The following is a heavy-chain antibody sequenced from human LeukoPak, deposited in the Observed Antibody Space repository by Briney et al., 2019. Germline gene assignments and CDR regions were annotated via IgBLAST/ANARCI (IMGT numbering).Heavy chain of an antibody. CDR2: IIPIFGTA. V-gene: IGHV1-69*05. D-gene: IGHD1-26*01. CDR3: ARGHSGSFNPFDY. J-gene: IGHJ4*02. Sequence: ASVKVSCKASGYTFTSYDINWVRQAPGQGLEWMGGIIPIFGTANYAQKFQGRVTITTDESTSTAYMELSSLRSEDTAVYYCARGHSGSFNPFDYWGQGTLVTVSS. CDR1: GYTFTSYD.